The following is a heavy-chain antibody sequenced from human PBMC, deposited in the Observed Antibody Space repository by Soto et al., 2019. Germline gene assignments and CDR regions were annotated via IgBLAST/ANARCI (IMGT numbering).Heavy chain of an antibody. D-gene: IGHD3-10*01. CDR3: ARDKGGEFLKGSGMDV. V-gene: IGHV4-59*01. CDR1: GDSITAYY. J-gene: IGHJ6*02. CDR2: IYHNGET. Sequence: QMQLQESGPGLVKPSETLSLICSVSGDSITAYYLSWLRQSPGKELEWIGYIYHNGETNYNPSLKSRVTLSADTSQTQFSLRLSSVTAADTGVYYCARDKGGEFLKGSGMDVWGQGTTVIVSS.